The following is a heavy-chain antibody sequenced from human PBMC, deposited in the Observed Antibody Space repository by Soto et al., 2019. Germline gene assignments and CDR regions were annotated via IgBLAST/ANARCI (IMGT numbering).Heavy chain of an antibody. CDR1: GFTFSSYA. J-gene: IGHJ3*02. D-gene: IGHD2-2*01. CDR2: ISGSGGST. Sequence: PGGSLRLSCAASGFTFSSYAMSWVRQAPGKGLEWVSAISGSGGSTYYADSVKGRFTISRDNSKNTLYLQMNSLRAEDTAVYYCAKDHIVVVQAVTWSFDIWGQGTMVTVSS. V-gene: IGHV3-23*01. CDR3: AKDHIVVVQAVTWSFDI.